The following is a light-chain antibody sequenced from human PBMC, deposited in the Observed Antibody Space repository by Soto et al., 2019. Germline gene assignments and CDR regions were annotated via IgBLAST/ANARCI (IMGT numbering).Light chain of an antibody. CDR3: PSYDSSLTTFV. J-gene: IGLJ1*01. CDR1: SSDVGVYNY. CDR2: GDN. Sequence: QSALTQPRSVSGSPGQSVTISCTGTSSDVGVYNYVSWYQQYPGTAPKRLIYGDNNRPSGVPDRFSGSKSGASASLAITGLQPEDEADYYCPSYDSSLTTFVFGTGTKVTVL. V-gene: IGLV2-11*01.